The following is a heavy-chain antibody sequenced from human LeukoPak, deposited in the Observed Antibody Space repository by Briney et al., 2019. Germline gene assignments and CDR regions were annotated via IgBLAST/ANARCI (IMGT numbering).Heavy chain of an antibody. V-gene: IGHV3-30-3*01. Sequence: SGRSLRLSCAASGFTFSSYAMHWVRQAPGKGLEWVAVISYDGSNKYYADSVKGRFTISRDNSKNTLYLQMNSLRAEDTAVYYCASTGSPAGNWFDDWGQGTLVTVSS. D-gene: IGHD2-15*01. J-gene: IGHJ5*02. CDR1: GFTFSSYA. CDR2: ISYDGSNK. CDR3: ASTGSPAGNWFDD.